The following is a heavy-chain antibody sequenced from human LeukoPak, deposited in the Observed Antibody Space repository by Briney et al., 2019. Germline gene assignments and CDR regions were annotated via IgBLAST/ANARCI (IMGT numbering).Heavy chain of an antibody. CDR2: TSTYNGNT. J-gene: IGHJ4*02. CDR3: ARDLSVEAAPFDY. CDR1: GYTFTTYS. Sequence: GASVKVSCKASGYTFTTYSFNWVRQAPGQGLEWMGWTSTYNGNTKYAQKLQGRVTMTTDTSTSTAYMELRSLRSDDTAVYYCARDLSVEAAPFDYWGQGTLVTVSS. D-gene: IGHD6-6*01. V-gene: IGHV1-18*01.